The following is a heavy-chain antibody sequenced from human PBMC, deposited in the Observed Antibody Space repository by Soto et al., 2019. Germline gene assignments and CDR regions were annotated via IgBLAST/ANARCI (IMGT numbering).Heavy chain of an antibody. Sequence: GGSXRLSCASSGFTFRSYDIHWVRQAPGKGLEWVALISYDGSNKYYADSVKGQFTISRDNSKNTLYLQMNSLRPEDTAVYYCAKIHLSGYYIYDDFDMWGQGTMVTVSS. V-gene: IGHV3-30*18. CDR3: AKIHLSGYYIYDDFDM. CDR1: GFTFRSYD. J-gene: IGHJ3*02. CDR2: ISYDGSNK. D-gene: IGHD3-22*01.